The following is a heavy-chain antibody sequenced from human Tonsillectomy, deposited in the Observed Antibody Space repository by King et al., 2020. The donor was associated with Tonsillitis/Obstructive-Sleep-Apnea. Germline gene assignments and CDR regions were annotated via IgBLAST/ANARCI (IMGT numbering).Heavy chain of an antibody. CDR2: IKRYGSEY. CDR1: GFTFSSYG. V-gene: IGHV3-7*04. CDR3: ARVLSWGWFDP. D-gene: IGHD7-27*01. J-gene: IGHJ5*02. Sequence: VQLLESGGGLVQPGGSLRLSCAASGFTFSSYGMGWFRQAPGKGLEWGANIKRYGSEYYYLESVKGRFTISRDNAKNSLYLQMNSLRAEDTAVYYCARVLSWGWFDPWGQGILVTVSS.